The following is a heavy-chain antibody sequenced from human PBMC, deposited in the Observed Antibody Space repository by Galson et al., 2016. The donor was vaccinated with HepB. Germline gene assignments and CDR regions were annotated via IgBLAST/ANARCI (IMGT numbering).Heavy chain of an antibody. CDR3: ARGGFGGGTNYYGMDV. CDR2: IHHSGST. J-gene: IGHJ6*02. CDR1: GGSINDDY. Sequence: TLSLTCTVSGGSINDDYWIWIRQPPGKGLEWIGYIHHSGSTKYIPSLKSRVTISVDTSKSQFPLRLTSVTAADTAVYYCARGGFGGGTNYYGMDVWGQGTTVIVSS. D-gene: IGHD3-10*01. V-gene: IGHV4-59*01.